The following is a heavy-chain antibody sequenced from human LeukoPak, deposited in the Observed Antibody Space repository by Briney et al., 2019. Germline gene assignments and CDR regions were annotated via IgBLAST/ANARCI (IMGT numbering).Heavy chain of an antibody. D-gene: IGHD6-19*01. J-gene: IGHJ4*02. V-gene: IGHV3-30-3*01. CDR3: SKGQWLVEQTFDY. CDR1: GFSFSTFA. Sequence: GGSLRLSCAASGFSFSTFAMHWARQAPGKGLEWVAVISSDGSNKYTADSVNGRFTISSDNSKNTLYLQMNSLRAEDTAVYYCSKGQWLVEQTFDYWGQGTLVTVSS. CDR2: ISSDGSNK.